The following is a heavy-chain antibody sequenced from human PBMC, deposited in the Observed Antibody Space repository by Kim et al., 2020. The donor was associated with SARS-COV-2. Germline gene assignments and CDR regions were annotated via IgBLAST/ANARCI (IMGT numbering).Heavy chain of an antibody. V-gene: IGHV3-11*06. D-gene: IGHD3-10*01. CDR1: AFGFRDSY. J-gene: IGHJ4*01. CDR3: ERVRGGATSFNY. Sequence: GGSLRLSCASPAFGFRDSYRSWIRQAPMMVLEWVSYISSRGSHTNYADSGKGRFIISRDNAKIPLYLQINSLTTDDTALYLCERVRGGATSFNYCAHG. CDR2: ISSRGSHT.